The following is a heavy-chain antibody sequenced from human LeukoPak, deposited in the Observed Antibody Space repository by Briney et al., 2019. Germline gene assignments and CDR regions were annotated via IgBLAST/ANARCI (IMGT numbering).Heavy chain of an antibody. D-gene: IGHD2-2*01. CDR1: GGSISSYY. J-gene: IGHJ4*02. CDR2: IYYSGST. Sequence: PSETLSLTCTVSGGSISSYYWSWIRQPPGKGLEWIGYIYYSGSTNYNPPLKSRVTISVDTSKNHFSLKLSSVTAADTAVYYCARGVPARGPRLYYFDYWGQGTLVTVSS. V-gene: IGHV4-59*01. CDR3: ARGVPARGPRLYYFDY.